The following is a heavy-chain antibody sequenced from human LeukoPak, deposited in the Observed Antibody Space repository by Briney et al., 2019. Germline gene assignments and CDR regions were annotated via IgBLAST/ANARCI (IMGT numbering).Heavy chain of an antibody. V-gene: IGHV3-23*01. J-gene: IGHJ4*02. CDR2: ISGSGGST. Sequence: GGSLRLSCAASGFTFSSYAMSWVRQAPGKGLEWASAISGSGGSTYYADSVKGRFTISRDNSKNTLYLQMNSLRAEDTAVYYCTKDLVLRYFDWLLGYYFDYWGQGTLVTVSS. CDR3: TKDLVLRYFDWLLGYYFDY. CDR1: GFTFSSYA. D-gene: IGHD3-9*01.